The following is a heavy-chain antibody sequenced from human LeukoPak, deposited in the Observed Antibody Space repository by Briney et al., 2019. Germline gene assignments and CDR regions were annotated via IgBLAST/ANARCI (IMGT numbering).Heavy chain of an antibody. CDR3: ARDRPSGYYFDF. V-gene: IGHV3-20*04. D-gene: IGHD3-10*01. CDR1: GFTFYDYG. Sequence: PGGSLRLSCAASGFTFYDYGMSWVRQAPGKGLEWVSYINWNGGGTDSADSVRGRFTISRDNAKSSLFLQMHSLRAEDTALYYCARDRPSGYYFDFWGQGTLVTVSS. J-gene: IGHJ4*02. CDR2: INWNGGGT.